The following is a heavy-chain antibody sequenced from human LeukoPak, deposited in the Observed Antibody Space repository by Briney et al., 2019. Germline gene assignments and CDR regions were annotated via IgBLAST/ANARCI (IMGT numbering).Heavy chain of an antibody. J-gene: IGHJ4*02. CDR2: IYSGGST. CDR1: GFTVSSNY. Sequence: PGGSLRLSCAASGFTVSSNYMSWVRQAPGKGLEWVSAIYSGGSTYYADSVKGRFTVSRDNSKNTLYLQMNSLRAEDTAVYYCARTADFDYWGQGTLVTVSS. CDR3: ARTADFDY. V-gene: IGHV3-66*02.